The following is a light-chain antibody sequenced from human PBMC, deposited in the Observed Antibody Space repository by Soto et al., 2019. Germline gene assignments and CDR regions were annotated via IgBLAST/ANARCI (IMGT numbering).Light chain of an antibody. CDR3: QQFNSYSLT. CDR2: DAS. V-gene: IGKV1-5*01. Sequence: DIQMTQSPSTLSASVGDRVTITCRASQSISSWLAWYQEKPGKAPKLLIHDASSLESGVPSRFSGSGSGTEFTLTINSLQPDDFATYYCQQFNSYSLTFGGGTKVEIK. CDR1: QSISSW. J-gene: IGKJ4*01.